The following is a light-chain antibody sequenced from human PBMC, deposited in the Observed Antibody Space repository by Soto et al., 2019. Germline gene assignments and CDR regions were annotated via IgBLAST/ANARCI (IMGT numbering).Light chain of an antibody. Sequence: SYELTQPPSVSVAPGKTARITCGGNNIGSKSVHWYQQKPGQAPVLVIYYDSDRPSGIPERFSGSNSWNTATLTISRVEAGDVADYYCQVWDSSSDHVVFGGGTKLTVL. J-gene: IGLJ2*01. CDR3: QVWDSSSDHVV. CDR2: YDS. V-gene: IGLV3-21*04. CDR1: NIGSKS.